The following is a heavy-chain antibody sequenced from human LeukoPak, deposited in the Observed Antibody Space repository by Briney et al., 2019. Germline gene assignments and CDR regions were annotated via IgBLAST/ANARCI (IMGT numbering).Heavy chain of an antibody. CDR3: ARATYSGDTSYVFDY. J-gene: IGHJ4*02. CDR2: LYASGTT. D-gene: IGHD1-26*01. CDR1: GDSISSYY. Sequence: SETLSLTCTVSGDSISSYYWNWFRQPAGKGLEWIGRLYASGTTSYNPSLESRVSMSLDTSKNQFSLKLNSVTAADAAVYYCARATYSGDTSYVFDYWGQGTLVSVSS. V-gene: IGHV4-4*07.